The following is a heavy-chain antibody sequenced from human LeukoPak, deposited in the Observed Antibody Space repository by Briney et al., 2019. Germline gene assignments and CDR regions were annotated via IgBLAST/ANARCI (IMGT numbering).Heavy chain of an antibody. J-gene: IGHJ4*02. V-gene: IGHV4-34*01. D-gene: IGHD3-10*01. Sequence: KPSETLSLTCAVYGGSFSGYYWSWIRQPPGKGLEWIGEINHSGSTNYNPSLKSRVTISVDTSKNQFSLKLSSVTAADTAVYYCARGRSWGSGSYEDYWGQGTLVTVSS. CDR3: ARGRSWGSGSYEDY. CDR2: INHSGST. CDR1: GGSFSGYY.